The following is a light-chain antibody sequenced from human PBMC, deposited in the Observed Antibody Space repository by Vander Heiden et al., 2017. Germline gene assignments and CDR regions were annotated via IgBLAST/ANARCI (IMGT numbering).Light chain of an antibody. Sequence: QSALTQPASVSGSPGPSITSSCTGTSRDVGGYNYVSWYQQHPGNAPKPMIYEVSNRPSGVSNRFSGSKSGNTASLTISGLQAEDEADYYCSSYTSSSTLVFGGGTKLTVL. V-gene: IGLV2-14*01. J-gene: IGLJ2*01. CDR3: SSYTSSSTLV. CDR1: SRDVGGYNY. CDR2: EVS.